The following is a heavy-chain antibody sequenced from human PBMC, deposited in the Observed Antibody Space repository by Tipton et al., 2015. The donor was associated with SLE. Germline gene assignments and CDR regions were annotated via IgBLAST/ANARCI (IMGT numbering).Heavy chain of an antibody. CDR2: IYSSGNT. V-gene: IGHV4-59*01. D-gene: IGHD3-22*01. CDR1: GGSITDKY. J-gene: IGHJ6*02. CDR3: ASGITMIVVVIRDYYGMDV. Sequence: TLSLTCTVSGGSITDKYWSWIRQPPGKGLEWIGYIYSSGNTNYIPSLRGRVTILVDTSKNQFSLKLSSVTAADTAVYYCASGITMIVVVIRDYYGMDVWGQGTTVTVSS.